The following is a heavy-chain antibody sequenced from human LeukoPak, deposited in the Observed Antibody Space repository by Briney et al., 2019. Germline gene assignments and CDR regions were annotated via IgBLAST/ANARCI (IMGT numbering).Heavy chain of an antibody. Sequence: SETLSLTCTVSGYSISSGYYWGWIRQPPGKGLEWIGSIYHSGSTYYNPSLKSRVTISVDTSKNQFSLKLSSVTAADTAVYYCARGVRDYVWGSYRYTYNWFDPWGQGTLVTVSS. D-gene: IGHD3-16*02. V-gene: IGHV4-38-2*02. J-gene: IGHJ5*02. CDR3: ARGVRDYVWGSYRYTYNWFDP. CDR1: GYSISSGYY. CDR2: IYHSGST.